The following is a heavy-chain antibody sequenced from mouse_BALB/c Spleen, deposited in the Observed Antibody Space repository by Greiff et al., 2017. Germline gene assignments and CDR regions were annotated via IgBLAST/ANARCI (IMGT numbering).Heavy chain of an antibody. D-gene: IGHD1-1*01. CDR1: GYSFTGYF. Sequence: EVMLVESGPELVKPGASVKISCKASGYSFTGYFMNWVKQSHGKSLEWIGRINPYNGDTFYNQKFKGKATLTVDKSSSTAHMELLSLTSEDSAVYYCGREDYYGSSYYFDYWGQGTTLTVSS. CDR2: INPYNGDT. J-gene: IGHJ2*01. CDR3: GREDYYGSSYYFDY. V-gene: IGHV1-37*01.